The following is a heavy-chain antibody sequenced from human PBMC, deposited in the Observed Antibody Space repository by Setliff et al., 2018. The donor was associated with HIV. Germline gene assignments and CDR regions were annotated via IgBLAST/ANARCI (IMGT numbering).Heavy chain of an antibody. CDR3: ARQVGNKVLFDS. CDR2: IYYSGST. CDR1: GDSISSYY. Sequence: SETLSLTCTVSGDSISSYYWSWIRQPPGKGLEWIGYIYYSGSTNYNPSLKSQVTISVDTSKNQLSLKLSSVTAADTAVYYCARQVGNKVLFDSWGQGTLVTVSS. J-gene: IGHJ4*02. D-gene: IGHD7-27*01. V-gene: IGHV4-59*01.